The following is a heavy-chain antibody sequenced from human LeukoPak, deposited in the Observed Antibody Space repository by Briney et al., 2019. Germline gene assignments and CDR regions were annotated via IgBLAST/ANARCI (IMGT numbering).Heavy chain of an antibody. D-gene: IGHD3-3*02. CDR2: MNPNSGNT. CDR3: ARCGIRGYYYYYMDV. J-gene: IGHJ6*03. Sequence: GASVKVSCKASGYTFTGYYMHWVRQATGQGLEWMGWMNPNSGNTGYAQKFQGRVTMTRNTSISTAYMELSSLRSEDTAVYYCARCGIRGYYYYYMDVWGKGTTVTISS. V-gene: IGHV1-8*02. CDR1: GYTFTGYY.